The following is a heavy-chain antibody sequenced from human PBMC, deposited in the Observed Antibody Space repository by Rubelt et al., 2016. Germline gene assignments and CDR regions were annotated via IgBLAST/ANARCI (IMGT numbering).Heavy chain of an antibody. J-gene: IGHJ4*02. Sequence: QVQLQESGPGLVKPSETLSLTCTVSGYSISSGYYWGWIRQPPGKGLEWIGYIYYTGSTNYNPSLKSRSTISLDTSQNQFSLKLSSVTASDTAVYYCASLYSSTSIDYWGQGTLVTVSS. CDR3: ASLYSSTSIDY. D-gene: IGHD6-13*01. CDR1: GYSISSGYY. CDR2: IYYTGST. V-gene: IGHV4-38-2*02.